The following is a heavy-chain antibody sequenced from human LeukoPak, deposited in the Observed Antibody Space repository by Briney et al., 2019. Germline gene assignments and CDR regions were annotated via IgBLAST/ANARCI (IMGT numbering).Heavy chain of an antibody. J-gene: IGHJ5*02. CDR3: ARDMVRGVQNWFDP. Sequence: PGGSLRLSCVASGFTFSDYYMSWIRQTPGKGLERLSYISSSGSPISYADSVRGRFTISRDNAKNSLYLQMNSLRAEDTAVYYCARDMVRGVQNWFDPWGQGTLVTVSS. CDR2: ISSSGSPI. D-gene: IGHD3-10*01. V-gene: IGHV3-11*04. CDR1: GFTFSDYY.